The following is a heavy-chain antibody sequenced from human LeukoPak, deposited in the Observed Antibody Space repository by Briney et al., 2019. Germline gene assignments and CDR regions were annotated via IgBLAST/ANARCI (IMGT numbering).Heavy chain of an antibody. CDR1: GFTFSSYS. CDR2: ISSSSSTI. CDR3: AKERGSYGGDYFDY. Sequence: GGSLRLSCAASGFTFSSYSMNWVRQAPGKGLEWVSYISSSSSTIYYADSVKGRFTISRDNAKNSLYLQMNSLRAEDTAVYYCAKERGSYGGDYFDYWGQGTLVTVSS. V-gene: IGHV3-48*01. D-gene: IGHD1-26*01. J-gene: IGHJ4*02.